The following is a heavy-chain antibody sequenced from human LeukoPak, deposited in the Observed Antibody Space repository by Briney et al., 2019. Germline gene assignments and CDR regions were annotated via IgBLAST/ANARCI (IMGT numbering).Heavy chain of an antibody. V-gene: IGHV4-34*01. D-gene: IGHD3-22*01. CDR3: ARSKDGSGFAAY. CDR2: INHSGNT. J-gene: IGHJ4*02. CDR1: GGSFSGYY. Sequence: SETLSLTCAVYGGSFSGYYWTWIRQPPGKGLEWVGEINHSGNTNYNPSLKSRVAISVDTSKNQFSLKLSSVIAADTAMYYCARSKDGSGFAAYWGQGTQVTVSS.